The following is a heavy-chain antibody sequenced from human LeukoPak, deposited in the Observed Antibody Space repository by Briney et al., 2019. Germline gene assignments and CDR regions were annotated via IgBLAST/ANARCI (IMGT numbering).Heavy chain of an antibody. Sequence: PSDTLSLTCTVSGVSISGSNYYWVWMRQPPAKGLEWIGSVYYSGSSQYNPSLKSRVTISVDTFNNQFSLKLSSVAAADTAVYFCARRTRGGGEPYYYYYMDVWGKGTTVTVSS. CDR2: VYYSGSS. V-gene: IGHV4-39*01. CDR3: ARRTRGGGEPYYYYYMDV. CDR1: GVSISGSNYY. D-gene: IGHD3-10*01. J-gene: IGHJ6*03.